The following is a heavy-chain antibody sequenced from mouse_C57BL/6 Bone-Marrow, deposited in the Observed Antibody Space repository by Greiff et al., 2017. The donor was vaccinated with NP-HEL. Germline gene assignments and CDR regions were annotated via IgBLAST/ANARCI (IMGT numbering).Heavy chain of an antibody. Sequence: EVQVVESGGGLVQPGGSLKLSCAASGFTFSDYYMYWVRQTPEKRLEWVAYISNGGGSTYYPDTVKGRFTISRDNAKNTLYLQMSRLKSEDTAMYYCARRDTGDWYFDVWGTGTTVTVSS. V-gene: IGHV5-12*01. D-gene: IGHD1-1*01. CDR2: ISNGGGST. J-gene: IGHJ1*03. CDR1: GFTFSDYY. CDR3: ARRDTGDWYFDV.